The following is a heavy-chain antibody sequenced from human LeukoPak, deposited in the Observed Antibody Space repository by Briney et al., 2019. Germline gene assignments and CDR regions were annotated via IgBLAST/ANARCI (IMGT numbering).Heavy chain of an antibody. D-gene: IGHD3-10*01. CDR3: SKEPPYYGSGSYPYYFDY. CDR1: GFTFSSYA. V-gene: IGHV3-23*01. J-gene: IGHJ4*02. Sequence: PGGSLRLSCAASGFTFSSYAMSWVRQAPGKGLEWVSAISGSGGSTYYADSVKGRFTISRDNSKNTLYLQMNSLRAVDTAVYYCSKEPPYYGSGSYPYYFDYWGQGTLVTVSS. CDR2: ISGSGGST.